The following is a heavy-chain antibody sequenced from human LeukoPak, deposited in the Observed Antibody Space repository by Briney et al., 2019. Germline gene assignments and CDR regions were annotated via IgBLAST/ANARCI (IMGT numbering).Heavy chain of an antibody. Sequence: SETLSLTCTVSGGSISSYHWSWIPQPTGKGLEWIGYIYYSGSTNYNPSLKSRVTIPVDTAKNQCSLKLRSVTAEDTAVYYCARVPPSYSSSWYGDYYYYYYMDVWGKGTTVTVSS. CDR3: ARVPPSYSSSWYGDYYYYYYMDV. D-gene: IGHD6-13*01. CDR2: IYYSGST. CDR1: GGSISSYH. V-gene: IGHV4-59*01. J-gene: IGHJ6*03.